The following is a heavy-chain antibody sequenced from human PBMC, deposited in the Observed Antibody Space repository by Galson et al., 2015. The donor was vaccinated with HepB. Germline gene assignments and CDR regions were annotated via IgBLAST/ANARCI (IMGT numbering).Heavy chain of an antibody. CDR2: ISAYNGNT. D-gene: IGHD5-18*01. Sequence: SVKVSCKASGYTFTGYGISWVRQAPGQGLEWMGWISAYNGNTNYAQKLQGRVTMTTDTSTSTAYMELRSLRSDDTAVYYCARAQPTYTAMVAYLDYWGQGTLVTVSS. J-gene: IGHJ4*02. CDR1: GYTFTGYG. CDR3: ARAQPTYTAMVAYLDY. V-gene: IGHV1-18*01.